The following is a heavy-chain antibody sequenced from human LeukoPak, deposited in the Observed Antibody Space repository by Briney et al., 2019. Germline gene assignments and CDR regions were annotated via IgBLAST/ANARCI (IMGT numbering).Heavy chain of an antibody. D-gene: IGHD5-12*01. Sequence: GGSLRLSCAGSGLTFSSYWMHWVRQAPGKGLVWVSRIKGDGSSTSYADSVKGRFTISRDNTKNTLYLQMNSLRAENTAVYYCAGWGDSGYDHSWGQGTLVTVSS. CDR2: IKGDGSST. CDR1: GLTFSSYW. V-gene: IGHV3-74*01. CDR3: AGWGDSGYDHS. J-gene: IGHJ4*02.